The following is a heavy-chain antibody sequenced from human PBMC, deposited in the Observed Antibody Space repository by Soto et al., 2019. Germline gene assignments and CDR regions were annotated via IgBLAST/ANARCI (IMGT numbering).Heavy chain of an antibody. CDR1: GYTVTSYG. CDR3: AREEGTYFDY. D-gene: IGHD3-10*01. J-gene: IGHJ4*02. Sequence: ASVKVSCKASGYTVTSYGFSWVRQAPGRGLEWMGWINTYSGNTDYAQKFQGRVTMTTDTSTSTAYMELRSLRSDDTAVYYCAREEGTYFDYWGQGTLVTISS. CDR2: INTYSGNT. V-gene: IGHV1-18*01.